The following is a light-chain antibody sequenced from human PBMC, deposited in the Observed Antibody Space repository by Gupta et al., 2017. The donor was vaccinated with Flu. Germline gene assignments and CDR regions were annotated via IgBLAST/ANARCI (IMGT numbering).Light chain of an antibody. V-gene: IGLV2-14*01. CDR3: SSYTSGSAIIVV. J-gene: IGLJ2*01. CDR2: AVS. Sequence: QSALTQPASVSGSPGQSITISCTETSSDVGAYNYVSWYQQRPGKAPKLMSYAVSNRPSGVSNRFSGSKSGNTASLTISGLQAEDEADYYCSSYTSGSAIIVVCGGGTKLTVL. CDR1: SSDVGAYNY.